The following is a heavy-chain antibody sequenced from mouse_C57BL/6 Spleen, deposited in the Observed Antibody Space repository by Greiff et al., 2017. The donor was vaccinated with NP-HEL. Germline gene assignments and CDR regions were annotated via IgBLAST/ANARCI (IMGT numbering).Heavy chain of an antibody. D-gene: IGHD1-1*01. Sequence: EVQRVESGGGLVKPGGSLKLSCAASGFTFSDYGMHWVRQAPEKGLEWVAYISSGSSTIYYADTVKGRFTISRDNAKNTLFLQMTSLRSEDTAMYYCARLGYYYGSSYEYYFDYWGQGTTLTVSS. CDR3: ARLGYYYGSSYEYYFDY. V-gene: IGHV5-17*01. J-gene: IGHJ2*01. CDR1: GFTFSDYG. CDR2: ISSGSSTI.